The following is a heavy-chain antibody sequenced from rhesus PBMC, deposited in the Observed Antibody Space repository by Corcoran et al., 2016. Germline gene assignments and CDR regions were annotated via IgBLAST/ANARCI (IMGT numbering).Heavy chain of an antibody. J-gene: IGHJ4*01. V-gene: IGHV3S5*01. D-gene: IGHD6-43*01. CDR2: ISYTGGST. Sequence: EVQLVETGGGLVQRGGSLRLSCAASGFTFSGYGTNWVRQAPGKGLEWVSGISYTGGSTYYADSVKGRFTISRDNSKNTLSLQMNSLRPEDTAVYYCAKDRVYSSSYVVSFDYWGQGVLVTVSS. CDR1: GFTFSGYG. CDR3: AKDRVYSSSYVVSFDY.